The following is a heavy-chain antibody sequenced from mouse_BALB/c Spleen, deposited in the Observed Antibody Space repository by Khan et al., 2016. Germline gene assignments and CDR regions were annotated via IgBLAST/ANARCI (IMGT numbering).Heavy chain of an antibody. CDR1: GYSITSDYA. J-gene: IGHJ4*01. D-gene: IGHD1-2*01. CDR3: ARTPTAYYAMDY. V-gene: IGHV3-2*02. Sequence: EVQLQESGPGLVKPSQSLSLTCTVTGYSITSDYAWNWIRQFPGNKLEWMGYIIYSGSTRYYPSLKSRISVTRDTSKNQFFLQLNSVTTEDTATYYCARTPTAYYAMDYWGQGTSVTGSS. CDR2: IIYSGST.